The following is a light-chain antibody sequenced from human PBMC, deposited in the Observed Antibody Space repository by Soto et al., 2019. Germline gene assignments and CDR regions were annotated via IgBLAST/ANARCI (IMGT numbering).Light chain of an antibody. CDR3: QQYNSYSPWT. CDR2: KAS. CDR1: QSISSW. V-gene: IGKV1-5*03. J-gene: IGKJ1*01. Sequence: DIQMTQSPSTLSASVGDRVTITCRASQSISSWLAWYQQKPGKAPKLLIYKASSLESGVPSRFSGSGSGTEFTLTISSPQPADFATYYCQQYNSYSPWTFGQGTKVEIK.